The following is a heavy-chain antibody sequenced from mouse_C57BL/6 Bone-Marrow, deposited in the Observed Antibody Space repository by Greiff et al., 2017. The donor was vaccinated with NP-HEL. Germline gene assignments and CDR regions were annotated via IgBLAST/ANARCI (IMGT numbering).Heavy chain of an antibody. V-gene: IGHV1-81*01. CDR3: ALGRFAY. D-gene: IGHD4-1*01. J-gene: IGHJ3*01. CDR1: GYTFTSYG. CDR2: IYPRSGNT. Sequence: QVQLQQSGAELARPGASVKLSCKASGYTFTSYGISWVKQRTGQGLEWIGEIYPRSGNTYYNEKFKGKATLTADKSSSTAYMELRSLTSEDSAVYFCALGRFAYWGQVTLVTVSA.